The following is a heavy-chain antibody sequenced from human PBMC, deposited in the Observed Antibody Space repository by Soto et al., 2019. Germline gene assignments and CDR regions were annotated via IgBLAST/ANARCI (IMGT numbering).Heavy chain of an antibody. V-gene: IGHV4-59*01. D-gene: IGHD6-19*01. CDR1: GGSISSYY. Sequence: SETLSLTCTVSGGSISSYYWSWIRQPPGKGLEWIGYIYYSGSTNYNPSLKSRVTISVDTSKNQFSLKLSSVIAADTAVYYCARSVAGTRYYFDYWGQGTLVTVSS. CDR3: ARSVAGTRYYFDY. J-gene: IGHJ4*02. CDR2: IYYSGST.